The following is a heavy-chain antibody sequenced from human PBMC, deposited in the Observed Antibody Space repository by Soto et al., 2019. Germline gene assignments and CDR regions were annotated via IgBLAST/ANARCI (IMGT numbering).Heavy chain of an antibody. D-gene: IGHD1-26*01. CDR1: GASISNDY. V-gene: IGHV4-59*01. J-gene: IGHJ6*02. CDR3: ARGERFVRGYGMDV. CDR2: IYNGGSP. Sequence: QVLLQESGPGLVKPSETLSLTCTVSGASISNDYWSWIRQPPGKRLEYIGFIYNGGSPNYNPSLESRLTISPDTSQNQFSLKLKSVTAADTAVYYCARGERFVRGYGMDVWGRGTTVTVS.